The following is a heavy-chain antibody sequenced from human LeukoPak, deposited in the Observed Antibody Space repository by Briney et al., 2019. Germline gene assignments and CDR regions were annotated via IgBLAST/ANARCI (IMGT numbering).Heavy chain of an antibody. CDR3: AREGYYDSSGYYGEDAFDI. J-gene: IGHJ3*02. CDR2: ISAYNGNT. CDR1: GYTFTSYG. V-gene: IGHV1-18*01. D-gene: IGHD3-22*01. Sequence: ASVKVSCKASGYTFTSYGISWVRQAPGQGLEWMGWISAYNGNTNYAQKLQGRVTMTTDTSTSTAYMELRSLRSDDTAVYYCAREGYYDSSGYYGEDAFDIWGQGTMVTVSS.